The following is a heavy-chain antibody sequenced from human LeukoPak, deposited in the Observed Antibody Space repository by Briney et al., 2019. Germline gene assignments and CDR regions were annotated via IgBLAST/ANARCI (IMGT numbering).Heavy chain of an antibody. CDR3: ARDEGYSSLGYGSSTSCYLYYYYSMDV. D-gene: IGHD2-2*01. CDR2: ISSSSSYI. CDR1: GFTFSSYS. V-gene: IGHV3-21*01. Sequence: GGSLTLSCAAYGFTFSSYSMNWVRQAPGKGLEWVGSISSSSSYIYYADSVKGRFTISRDNDKNSLYLQMNSLRAEDTAVYYCARDEGYSSLGYGSSTSCYLYYYYSMDVWGQGTTVTVSS. J-gene: IGHJ6*02.